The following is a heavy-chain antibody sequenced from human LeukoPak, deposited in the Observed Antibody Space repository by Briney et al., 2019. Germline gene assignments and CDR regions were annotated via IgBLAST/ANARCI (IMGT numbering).Heavy chain of an antibody. CDR2: ISSSGSTI. D-gene: IGHD2-15*01. V-gene: IGHV3-11*04. J-gene: IGHJ4*02. CDR3: ARDCSGGSCYPDY. CDR1: EFTFSDYY. Sequence: GGSLRLSCAASEFTFSDYYMSWIRQAPGKGLEWVSYISSSGSTIYYADSVKGRFTISRDNAKNSLYLQMNSLRAEDTAVYYCARDCSGGSCYPDYWGQGTLVTVSS.